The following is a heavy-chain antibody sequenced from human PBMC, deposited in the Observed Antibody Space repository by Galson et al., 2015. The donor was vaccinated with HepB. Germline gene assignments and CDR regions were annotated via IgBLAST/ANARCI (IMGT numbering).Heavy chain of an antibody. CDR3: ARDRIAVAAKGWFDP. CDR2: ISYDGSNK. CDR1: GFTFSSYA. D-gene: IGHD6-19*01. J-gene: IGHJ5*02. V-gene: IGHV3-30-3*01. Sequence: SLRLSCAASGFTFSSYAMHWVRQAPGKGLEWVAVISYDGSNKYYADSVKGRFTISRDNSKNTPYLQMNSLRAEDTAVYYCARDRIAVAAKGWFDPWGQGTLVTVSS.